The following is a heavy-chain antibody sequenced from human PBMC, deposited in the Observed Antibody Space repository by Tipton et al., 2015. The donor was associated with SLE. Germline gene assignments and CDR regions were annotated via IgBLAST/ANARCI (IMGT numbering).Heavy chain of an antibody. CDR2: INWNGDST. D-gene: IGHD3-3*01. J-gene: IGHJ6*02. CDR1: GFIFDDYG. V-gene: IGHV3-20*04. CDR3: ASPTIFGVVPYYYYGMDV. Sequence: SLRLSCAASGFIFDDYGMSWVRQAPGKGLEWVSSINWNGDSTGYADSVKGRFTISRDNAKNSLYLQMNSLRAEDTAVYYCASPTIFGVVPYYYYGMDVWGQGTTVTVSS.